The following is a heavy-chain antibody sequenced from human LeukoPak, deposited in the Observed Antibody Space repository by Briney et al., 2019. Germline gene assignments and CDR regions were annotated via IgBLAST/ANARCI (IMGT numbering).Heavy chain of an antibody. CDR1: GGTFSSYA. V-gene: IGHV1-69*01. Sequence: GASVKVSCKASGGTFSSYAISWVRQAPGQGLEWMGGIIPIFGTANYAQKFQGRVTITADESTSTAYMELSSLRSEDTAVYYCARSHYYGSGMSSDYWGQGTLVTVS. D-gene: IGHD3-10*01. CDR2: IIPIFGTA. J-gene: IGHJ4*02. CDR3: ARSHYYGSGMSSDY.